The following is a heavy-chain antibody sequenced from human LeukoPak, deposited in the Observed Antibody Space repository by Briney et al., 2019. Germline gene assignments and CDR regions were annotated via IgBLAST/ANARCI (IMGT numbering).Heavy chain of an antibody. CDR2: IYYSGST. CDR1: GGSFSGYY. CDR3: ARGYYYDSSGFDY. J-gene: IGHJ4*02. D-gene: IGHD3-22*01. Sequence: KPSETLSLTCAVYGGSFSGYYWSWIRQPPGKGLEWIGYIYYSGSTNYNPSLKSRVTISVDTSKNQFSLKLSSVTAADTAVYYCARGYYYDSSGFDYWGQGTLVTVSS. V-gene: IGHV4-59*01.